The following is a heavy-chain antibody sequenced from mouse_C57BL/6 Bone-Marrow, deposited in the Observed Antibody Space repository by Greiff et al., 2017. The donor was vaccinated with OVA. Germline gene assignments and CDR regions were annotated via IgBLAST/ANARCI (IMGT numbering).Heavy chain of an antibody. V-gene: IGHV2-2*01. D-gene: IGHD2-4*01. Sequence: QVQLKESGPGLVQPSQSLSITCTVSGFSLTSYGVHWVRQSPGKGLEWLGVIWSGGSTDYNAAFISRLSISKDNSKSQVFFKMNSLQADDTAIYYCARNLRLRPWYFDVWGTGTTVTVSS. CDR3: ARNLRLRPWYFDV. CDR2: IWSGGST. CDR1: GFSLTSYG. J-gene: IGHJ1*03.